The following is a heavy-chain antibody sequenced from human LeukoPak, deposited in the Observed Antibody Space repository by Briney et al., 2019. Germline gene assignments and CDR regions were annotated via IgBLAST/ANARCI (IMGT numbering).Heavy chain of an antibody. J-gene: IGHJ4*02. D-gene: IGHD1-26*01. V-gene: IGHV6-1*01. CDR2: TYYRSKWKS. CDR1: GDSVSSNSVA. CDR3: ARNTGSPFDY. Sequence: QSQTLSLTCAISGDSVSSNSVAWNWIRQSPSRGLEWLGRTYYRSKWKSDYAVSVKSRIIINPDTSKNQFSLQLKSVTPEDSAIYYCARNTGSPFDYWDQGTLVTVSS.